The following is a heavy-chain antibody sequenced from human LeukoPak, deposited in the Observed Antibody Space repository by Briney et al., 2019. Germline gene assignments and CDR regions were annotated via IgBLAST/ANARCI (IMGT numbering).Heavy chain of an antibody. CDR2: ISWNSGSI. J-gene: IGHJ6*02. V-gene: IGHV3-9*01. Sequence: QPGRSLRLSCAASGFTFDDYAMHWVRHAPGKGLEWVSGISWNSGSIGYADSVKGRFTISRDNAKNSLYLQMNSLRAEDTALYYCAKDIAYGDYVQYGMDVWGQGTTVTVSS. CDR1: GFTFDDYA. CDR3: AKDIAYGDYVQYGMDV. D-gene: IGHD4-17*01.